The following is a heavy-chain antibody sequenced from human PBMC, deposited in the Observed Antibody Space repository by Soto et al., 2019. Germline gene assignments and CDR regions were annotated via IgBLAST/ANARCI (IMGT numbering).Heavy chain of an antibody. CDR1: GGSISSYY. CDR3: ARNQSEAVPSLDY. V-gene: IGHV4-59*08. CDR2: IYYSGST. J-gene: IGHJ4*02. Sequence: QVQLQESGPGLVKPSETLSLTCTVSGGSISSYYWSWIRQPPGKGLEWIGYIYYSGSTNYNPSLKSRVTISVDTSKNQSSLKLSSVTAADTAVYYCARNQSEAVPSLDYWGQGTLVTVSS.